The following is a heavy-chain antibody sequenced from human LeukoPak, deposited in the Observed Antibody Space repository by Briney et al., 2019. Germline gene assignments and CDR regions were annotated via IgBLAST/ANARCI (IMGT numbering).Heavy chain of an antibody. J-gene: IGHJ4*02. CDR1: GFTFSSYS. Sequence: GGSLRLSCAASGFTFSSYSMNWVRQAPGKGLEWVSYISSTSSTIYYAESVRGRFTISRDNAKNSLYLQMNSLRAEDTAVYYCARRSSSYYFDYWGQGTLVTVSS. CDR3: ARRSSSYYFDY. D-gene: IGHD6-6*01. V-gene: IGHV3-48*04. CDR2: ISSTSSTI.